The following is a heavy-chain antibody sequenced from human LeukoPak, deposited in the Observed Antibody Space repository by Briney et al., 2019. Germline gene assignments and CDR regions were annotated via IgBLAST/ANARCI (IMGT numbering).Heavy chain of an antibody. V-gene: IGHV4-39*01. J-gene: IGHJ4*02. CDR3: ARTLYDSSGYYFDY. D-gene: IGHD3-22*01. Sequence: PSGTLSLTCTVSGGSISSSSYYWGWIRQPPGKGLEWIGSIYYSGSTYYNPSLKSRVTISVDTSKNQFSLKLSSVTAADTAVYYCARTLYDSSGYYFDYWGQGTLVTVSS. CDR2: IYYSGST. CDR1: GGSISSSSYY.